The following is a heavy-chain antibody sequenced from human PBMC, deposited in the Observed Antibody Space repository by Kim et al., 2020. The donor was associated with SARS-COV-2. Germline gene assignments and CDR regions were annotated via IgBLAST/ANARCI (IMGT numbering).Heavy chain of an antibody. CDR3: ARGADYGDYEFDY. CDR1: GFTFSSYG. V-gene: IGHV3-33*01. D-gene: IGHD4-17*01. CDR2: IWYDGSNK. J-gene: IGHJ4*02. Sequence: GGSLRLSCAASGFTFSSYGMHWVRQAPGKGLEWVAVIWYDGSNKYYADSVKGRFTISRDNSKNTLYLQMNSLRAEDTAVYYCARGADYGDYEFDYWGQGTLVTVSS.